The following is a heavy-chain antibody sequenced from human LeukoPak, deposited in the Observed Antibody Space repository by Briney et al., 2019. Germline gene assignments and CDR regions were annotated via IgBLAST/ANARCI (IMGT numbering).Heavy chain of an antibody. CDR1: GGSISSYY. Sequence: SETLSLTCTVSGGSISSYYWRWIRQPPGKGLEWIGYIYYSGSTNYNPSLKSRVTISVDTSKNQFSLKLSSVTAADTAVYYCARFKGSFYYYYYMDVWGKGTTVTVSS. V-gene: IGHV4-59*01. J-gene: IGHJ6*03. CDR2: IYYSGST. CDR3: ARFKGSFYYYYYMDV.